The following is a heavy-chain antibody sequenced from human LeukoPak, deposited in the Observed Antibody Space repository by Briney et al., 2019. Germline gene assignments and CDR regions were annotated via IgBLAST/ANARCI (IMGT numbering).Heavy chain of an antibody. D-gene: IGHD6-25*01. J-gene: IGHJ4*02. V-gene: IGHV3-11*04. CDR2: ISTSGSST. Sequence: KPGGSLRLSCAASGFTFSDYYMTWIRQGPGKGLEWVSYISTSGSSTYYADSVEGRFTISRDNAKNSLYLQMNSLRPEDTALYYCARDSGGGYSDFWGQGTLVTVSS. CDR1: GFTFSDYY. CDR3: ARDSGGGYSDF.